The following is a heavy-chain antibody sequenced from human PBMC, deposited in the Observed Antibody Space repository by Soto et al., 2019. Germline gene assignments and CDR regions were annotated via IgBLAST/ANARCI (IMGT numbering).Heavy chain of an antibody. CDR1: GFTFSSYA. J-gene: IGHJ4*02. V-gene: IGHV3-21*01. CDR3: ARDRGSMVRGDDDPDS. D-gene: IGHD3-10*01. CDR2: ISSSSSYI. Sequence: PGGSLRLSCAASGFTFSSYAMNWVRQAPGKGLEWVSSISSSSSYIYYADSVKGRFTISRDNAENSLFLQMNSLRAEDTAVYYCARDRGSMVRGDDDPDSWGQGALVTVSS.